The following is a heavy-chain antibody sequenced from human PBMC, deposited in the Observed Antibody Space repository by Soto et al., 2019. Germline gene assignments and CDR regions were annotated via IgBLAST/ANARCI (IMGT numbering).Heavy chain of an antibody. Sequence: QVQLVQSGAEVKKPGASVKVSCKASGYSFTSYAIHWVRQAPGQGLECMGWINAANGNTRYSRKFQGRVTITRDTSATTAYMDLSSLTSEDTAVYYCARSGGLDDWGQGTPITVSS. CDR2: INAANGNT. CDR1: GYSFTSYA. CDR3: ARSGGLDD. D-gene: IGHD3-10*01. V-gene: IGHV1-3*01. J-gene: IGHJ4*02.